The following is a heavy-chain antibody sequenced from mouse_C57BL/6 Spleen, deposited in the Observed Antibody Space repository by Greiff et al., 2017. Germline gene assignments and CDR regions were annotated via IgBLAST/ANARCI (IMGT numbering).Heavy chain of an antibody. D-gene: IGHD2-4*01. Sequence: EVQLQESGPELVKPGASVKISCKASGYSFTDYNMNWVKQSNGKSLEWIGVINPNYGTTSYNQKFKGKATLTVDQSSSTAYMQLNSLTSEDSAVYYCAREDDYDDYYAMDYWGQGTSVTVSS. CDR3: AREDDYDDYYAMDY. V-gene: IGHV1-39*01. CDR2: INPNYGTT. J-gene: IGHJ4*01. CDR1: GYSFTDYN.